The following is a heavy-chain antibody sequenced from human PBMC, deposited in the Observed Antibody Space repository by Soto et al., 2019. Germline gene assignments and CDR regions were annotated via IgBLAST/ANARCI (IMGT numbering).Heavy chain of an antibody. CDR3: ARGGAAAAGPPDAFDI. Sequence: AASGKFSCNASGYTFTGYYMHWVRQNPGQWLEWMGWINPNSGGTNYAQKFQGRVTMTRDTSISTAYMELSRLRSDDTAVYYCARGGAAAAGPPDAFDIWGQGTMVTVSS. J-gene: IGHJ3*02. D-gene: IGHD6-13*01. CDR1: GYTFTGYY. CDR2: INPNSGGT. V-gene: IGHV1-2*02.